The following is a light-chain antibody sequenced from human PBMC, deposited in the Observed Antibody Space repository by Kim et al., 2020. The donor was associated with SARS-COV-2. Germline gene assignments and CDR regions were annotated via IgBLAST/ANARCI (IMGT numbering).Light chain of an antibody. CDR3: SAWDSSLNVWV. Sequence: QTATRTCTGNNNHVGNQGAAWLQQHQGHPPKLLSYRNNNRPSGISERFSASRSGDTASLTITGLQPEDETDYYCSAWDSSLNVWVFGGGTQLTVL. J-gene: IGLJ3*02. CDR1: NNHVGNQG. CDR2: RNN. V-gene: IGLV10-54*04.